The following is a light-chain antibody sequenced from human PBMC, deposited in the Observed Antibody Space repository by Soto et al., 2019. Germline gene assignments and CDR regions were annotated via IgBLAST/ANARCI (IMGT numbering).Light chain of an antibody. CDR2: EVT. V-gene: IGLV2-8*01. CDR3: SSYAGSDNFEV. Sequence: QSALTQPPSASGSPGQSVTVSCTGTRSDVGDYNYVSWYQQHPGKAPKLLIYEVTKRPSGVPDRFSGSKSANTAALTGSGLKAEDEAYYYCSSYAGSDNFEVFGGGTKLTVL. CDR1: RSDVGDYNY. J-gene: IGLJ2*01.